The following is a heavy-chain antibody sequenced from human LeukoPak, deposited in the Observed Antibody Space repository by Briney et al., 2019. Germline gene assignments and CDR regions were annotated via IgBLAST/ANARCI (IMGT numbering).Heavy chain of an antibody. J-gene: IGHJ4*02. CDR2: INPNSGGT. CDR3: ARGEGSSIDY. D-gene: IGHD6-13*01. Sequence: ASVKVSCKASGYTFTDYYMHWVRLAPGQGLEWMVWINPNSGGTNYAQKFQGRVTMTIDTSISTAYLEVTRLTSDDTALYYCARGEGSSIDYWGQGTLVTVSS. CDR1: GYTFTDYY. V-gene: IGHV1-2*02.